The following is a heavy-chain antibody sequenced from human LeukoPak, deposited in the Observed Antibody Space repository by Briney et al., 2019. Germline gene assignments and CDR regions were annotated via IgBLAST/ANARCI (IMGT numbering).Heavy chain of an antibody. CDR2: INHSGST. J-gene: IGHJ4*02. D-gene: IGHD3-10*01. Sequence: SETLSLTCAVYGGSFSGYYWSWIRQPPGKGLEWIGEINHSGSTNYNPSFKSRVTISVDTSKNQSSLKLSSVTAADTAVYYCARRYYYGSGSYYQGGCFDYWGQGTLVTVSS. CDR3: ARRYYYGSGSYYQGGCFDY. CDR1: GGSFSGYY. V-gene: IGHV4-34*01.